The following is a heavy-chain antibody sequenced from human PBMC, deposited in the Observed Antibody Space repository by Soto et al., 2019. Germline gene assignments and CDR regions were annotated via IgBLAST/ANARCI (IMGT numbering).Heavy chain of an antibody. CDR1: GGSISSSSYY. D-gene: IGHD4-17*01. V-gene: IGHV4-39*01. J-gene: IGHJ4*02. CDR2: IYYSGST. Sequence: SETLSLTCTVSGGSISSSSYYWGWIRQPPGKGLEWIGSIYYSGSTYYNPSLKSRVTISVDTSKNQFSLKLSSVTAADTAVYYCATHLLSVTTSFDYWGQGTLVTVSS. CDR3: ATHLLSVTTSFDY.